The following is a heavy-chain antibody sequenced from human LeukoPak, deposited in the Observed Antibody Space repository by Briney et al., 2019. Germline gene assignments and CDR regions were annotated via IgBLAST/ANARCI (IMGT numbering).Heavy chain of an antibody. V-gene: IGHV3-30*02. CDR1: GFTFSSYG. J-gene: IGHJ6*02. CDR2: IRYDGSNK. CDR3: ARDRVDGWYSFFGMDV. Sequence: QPGGSLRLSCAASGFTFSSYGMHWVRQAPGKGLEWVAFIRYDGSNKYYADSVKGRFTISRDNSKNTLYLQMNSLRAEDTAVYYCARDRVDGWYSFFGMDVWGQGTTVTVSS. D-gene: IGHD6-19*01.